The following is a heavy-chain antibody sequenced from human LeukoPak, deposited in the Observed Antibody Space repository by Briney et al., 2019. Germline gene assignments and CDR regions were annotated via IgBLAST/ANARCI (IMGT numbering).Heavy chain of an antibody. CDR1: GFTFNNYA. CDR3: ARGTAAAAWFDP. D-gene: IGHD6-13*01. CDR2: ISSDGGST. J-gene: IGHJ5*02. Sequence: PGGSLRLSCSASGFTFNNYALHWVRQAPGKGLKYVSGISSDGGSTNCADSVKGRFTISRDNSKNTLYLQMSSLRPGDTAVYYCARGTAAAAWFDPWGQGTLVTVSS. V-gene: IGHV3-64D*06.